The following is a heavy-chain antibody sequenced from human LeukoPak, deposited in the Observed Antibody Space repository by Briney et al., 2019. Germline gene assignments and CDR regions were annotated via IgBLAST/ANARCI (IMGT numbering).Heavy chain of an antibody. CDR2: FDPEDGET. V-gene: IGHV1-24*01. J-gene: IGHJ5*02. Sequence: ASVKVSCKVSGYTLTELSMHWVRQAPGKGREGMGGFDPEDGETIYAQKFQGRVTMTEDTSTDTAYMELSSLRSEDTAVYYCATVGSVVGATTFDWFDPWGQGTLVTVSS. D-gene: IGHD1-26*01. CDR1: GYTLTELS. CDR3: ATVGSVVGATTFDWFDP.